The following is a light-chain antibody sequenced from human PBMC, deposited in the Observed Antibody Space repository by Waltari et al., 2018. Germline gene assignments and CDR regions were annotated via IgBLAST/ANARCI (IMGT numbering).Light chain of an antibody. CDR1: SNDVGGFNF. Sequence: QSALTQPASVSGSPGQSVTIFSAGTSNDVGGFNFVSWYQEHPGQAPRVIIYDVSDRPSGVSDRFSGSKSGNTASLTISGLQAEDEADYYCSSQSSNDVVLFGGGTKLTVL. J-gene: IGLJ2*01. V-gene: IGLV2-14*01. CDR3: SSQSSNDVVL. CDR2: DVS.